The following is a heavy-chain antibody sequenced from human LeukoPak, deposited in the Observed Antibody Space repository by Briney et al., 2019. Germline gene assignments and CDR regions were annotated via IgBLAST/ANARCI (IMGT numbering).Heavy chain of an antibody. J-gene: IGHJ4*02. Sequence: GRSLRLSCAASGFTFSSYAMHWVRQAPGKGLEWVAVISYDGSNKYYADSVKGRFTISRDNSKNTLYLQMNSLRAEDTAVYYCAKDQIQWELLWELYFDYWGQGTLVTVSS. CDR1: GFTFSSYA. CDR3: AKDQIQWELLWELYFDY. CDR2: ISYDGSNK. D-gene: IGHD1-26*01. V-gene: IGHV3-30-3*01.